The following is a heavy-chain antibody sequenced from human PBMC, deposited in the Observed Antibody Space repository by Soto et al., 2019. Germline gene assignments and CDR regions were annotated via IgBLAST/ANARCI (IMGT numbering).Heavy chain of an antibody. Sequence: GGSLRLSCAASGFTFDDYAMHWVRQAPGKGLEWISDISASSRTLFYADSVKGRFTISRDNAKNSVYLQMNSLRAEDTAVYYCARGRYCSGGRCYFDYWGQGTPVTVSS. J-gene: IGHJ4*02. D-gene: IGHD2-15*01. CDR3: ARGRYCSGGRCYFDY. V-gene: IGHV3-48*04. CDR1: GFTFDDYA. CDR2: ISASSRTL.